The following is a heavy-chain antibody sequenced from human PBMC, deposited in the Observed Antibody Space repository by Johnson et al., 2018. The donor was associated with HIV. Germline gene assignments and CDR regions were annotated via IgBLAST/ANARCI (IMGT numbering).Heavy chain of an antibody. D-gene: IGHD3-22*01. CDR2: ISSSGSTI. V-gene: IGHV3-11*04. J-gene: IGHJ3*02. CDR3: ATPPNHYYDSSGYAFDI. CDR1: GFTFSDYY. Sequence: QVQLVESGGGLVKPGGSLRLSCAASGFTFSDYYMSWIRQAPGKGLEWVSYISSSGSTIYYADSVKGRFTISRDNAKNSLYLKMNSLRAEDTAVYYCATPPNHYYDSSGYAFDIWGQGTMVTVSS.